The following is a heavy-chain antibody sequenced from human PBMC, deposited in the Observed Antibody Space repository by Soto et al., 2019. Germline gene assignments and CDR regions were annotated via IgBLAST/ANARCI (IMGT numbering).Heavy chain of an antibody. CDR3: AIDYPGYSGYEAPPLD. D-gene: IGHD5-12*01. J-gene: IGHJ4*02. V-gene: IGHV1-18*01. CDR1: GYTFTSYG. Sequence: GASVKVSCKASGYTFTSYGISWVRQAPGQGLEWMGWISAYNGNTNYAQKLQGRVTMTTDTSTSTAYMELRSLRSDDTAVYYCAIDYPGYSGYEAPPLDWGQGNLVTVSS. CDR2: ISAYNGNT.